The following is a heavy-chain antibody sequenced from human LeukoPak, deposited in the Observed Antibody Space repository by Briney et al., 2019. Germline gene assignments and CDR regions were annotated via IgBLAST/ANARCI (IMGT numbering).Heavy chain of an antibody. CDR2: INHSGST. CDR1: GGSFSGYY. Sequence: SETLSLTCAVYGGSFSGYYWSWIRQPPGKGLEWIGEINHSGSTNCNPSLKSRVTISVDTSKNQFSLKLSSVTAADTAVYYCARGIHYDFWSGYYYFDYWGQGTLVTVSS. D-gene: IGHD3-3*01. CDR3: ARGIHYDFWSGYYYFDY. V-gene: IGHV4-34*01. J-gene: IGHJ4*02.